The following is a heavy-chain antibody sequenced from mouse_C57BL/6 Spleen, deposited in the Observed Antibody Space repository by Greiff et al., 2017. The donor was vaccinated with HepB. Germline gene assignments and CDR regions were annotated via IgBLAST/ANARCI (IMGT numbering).Heavy chain of an antibody. Sequence: VQLQQSGAELVRPGTSVKVSCKASGYAFTNYLIEWVKQRPGQGLEWIGVINPGSGGTNYNEKFKGKATLTADKSSSTAYMQLSSLTSEDSAVYCCARSGDYDGFAYWGQGTLVTVSA. CDR1: GYAFTNYL. D-gene: IGHD2-4*01. CDR3: ARSGDYDGFAY. CDR2: INPGSGGT. V-gene: IGHV1-54*01. J-gene: IGHJ3*01.